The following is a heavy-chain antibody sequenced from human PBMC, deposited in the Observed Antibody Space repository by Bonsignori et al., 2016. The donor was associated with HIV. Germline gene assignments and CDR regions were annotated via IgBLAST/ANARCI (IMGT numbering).Heavy chain of an antibody. CDR3: ARAHSHYDFWNGQHGAGFDS. D-gene: IGHD3-3*01. Sequence: WIRQPPGKGLEWIGEINHSGSINYNPSLKSRVTVSVDTSKKQFSLNLTSVTAADTAVYYCARAHSHYDFWNGQHGAGFDSWGQGNLVTVSS. CDR2: INHSGSI. V-gene: IGHV4-34*01. J-gene: IGHJ4*02.